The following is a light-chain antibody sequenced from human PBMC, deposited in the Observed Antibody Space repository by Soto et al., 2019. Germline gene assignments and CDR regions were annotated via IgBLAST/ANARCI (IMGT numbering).Light chain of an antibody. CDR1: QSVLYSSNNKNY. Sequence: DIVMTQSPDSLAVSLGERATINCKSSQSVLYSSNNKNYLAWYQQKPGQPPKLLIYWASTRESGVPHRFSGSGSGTGFTLAISSLQAEDVSVYYCQQYYSTPITFGQGTRLEIK. V-gene: IGKV4-1*01. CDR3: QQYYSTPIT. CDR2: WAS. J-gene: IGKJ5*01.